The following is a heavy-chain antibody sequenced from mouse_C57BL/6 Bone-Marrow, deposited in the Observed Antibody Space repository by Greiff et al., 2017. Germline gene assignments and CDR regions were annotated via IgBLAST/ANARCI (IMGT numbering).Heavy chain of an antibody. CDR1: GFPSTSYG. CDR3: ASNYYSSYDYFDY. J-gene: IGHJ2*01. D-gene: IGHD2-5*01. CDR2: IWRGGST. Sequence: VKLMESGPGLVQPSQSLSITCTVPGFPSTSYGVHWVRQSPGKGLVWLGVIWRGGSTDHHADVISRLSTSQDNTKSHVFLKMNSLQADDTAIHYLASNYYSSYDYFDYWGQGTTLTVAS. V-gene: IGHV2-2*01.